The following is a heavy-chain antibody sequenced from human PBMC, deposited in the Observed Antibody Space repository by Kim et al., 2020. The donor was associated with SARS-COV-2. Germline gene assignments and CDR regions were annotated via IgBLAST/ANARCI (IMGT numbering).Heavy chain of an antibody. D-gene: IGHD3-10*01. V-gene: IGHV3-23*01. J-gene: IGHJ2*01. CDR3: AKDEGPRPPSLWFWYFDL. CDR1: GFTFSSYA. CDR2: ISGSGGST. Sequence: GGSLRLSCAASGFTFSSYAMSWVRQAPGKGLEWVSAISGSGGSTYYADSVNGRFTISRDNSKNTLYLQMNSLRAEDTAVYYCAKDEGPRPPSLWFWYFDLWGRGTLVTVSS.